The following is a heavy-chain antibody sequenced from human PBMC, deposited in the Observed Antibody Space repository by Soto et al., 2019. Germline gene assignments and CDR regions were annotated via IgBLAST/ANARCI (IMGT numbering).Heavy chain of an antibody. Sequence: QVQLVQSGAEVKKPGSSVKVSCKASGGTFSSYAISWVRQAPGQGLEWMGGIIPIFGTANYAQKFQGRVTITADESTSTAYMELSSLRSEDTAVYYCATNDYGGNPGAREYFQHWGQGTLVTVSS. CDR3: ATNDYGGNPGAREYFQH. CDR2: IIPIFGTA. D-gene: IGHD4-17*01. CDR1: GGTFSSYA. J-gene: IGHJ1*01. V-gene: IGHV1-69*12.